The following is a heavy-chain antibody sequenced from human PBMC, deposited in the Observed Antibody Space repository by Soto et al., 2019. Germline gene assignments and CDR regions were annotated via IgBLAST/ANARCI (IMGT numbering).Heavy chain of an antibody. CDR3: AKAGYYAYNWNDGLDS. Sequence: LRLSCTVSGFDFGSYAMNWVRQAPGKGLEWVSVISKGGGTTYYADSVKGRFTMSRDNSKKTLFLQIDNLRVEDTAVYYCAKAGYYAYNWNDGLDSWGQGTLVTVSS. J-gene: IGHJ4*02. D-gene: IGHD1-20*01. CDR2: ISKGGGTT. CDR1: GFDFGSYA. V-gene: IGHV3-23*01.